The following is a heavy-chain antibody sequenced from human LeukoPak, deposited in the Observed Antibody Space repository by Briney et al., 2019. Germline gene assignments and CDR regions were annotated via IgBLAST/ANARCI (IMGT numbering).Heavy chain of an antibody. J-gene: IGHJ4*02. CDR2: INPNSGGT. CDR1: GYTFTDYY. D-gene: IGHD3-22*01. Sequence: ASVKVSCKASGYTFTDYYMHWVRQAPGQGLEWMGWINPNSGGTNYAQKFQGRVTMTRDTSISTAYMELSRLRSDDTAVYYCARGPEPNYYDSSGYYYGYWGQGTLVTVSS. V-gene: IGHV1-2*02. CDR3: ARGPEPNYYDSSGYYYGY.